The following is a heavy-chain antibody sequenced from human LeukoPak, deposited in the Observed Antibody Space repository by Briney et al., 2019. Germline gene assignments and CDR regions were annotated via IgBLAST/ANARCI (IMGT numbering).Heavy chain of an antibody. V-gene: IGHV1-69*04. Sequence: SVKVSCKASGGTFSSYAISWVRQAPGQGLEWMGRIIPILGIANYAQKFQGRVTITADKSTSTAYMELSSLRSEDTAVYYCARDLDPGVPGVPTQYYWGQGTLVTVSS. CDR1: GGTFSSYA. J-gene: IGHJ4*02. D-gene: IGHD3-10*01. CDR3: ARDLDPGVPGVPTQYY. CDR2: IIPILGIA.